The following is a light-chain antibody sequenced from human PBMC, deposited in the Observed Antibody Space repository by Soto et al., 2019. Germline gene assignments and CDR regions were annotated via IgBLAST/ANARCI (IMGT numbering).Light chain of an antibody. V-gene: IGKV1-9*01. CDR3: QQYNSYTWT. J-gene: IGKJ1*01. CDR1: RAINRY. Sequence: QLTQSPASLSAYLGDRVIITCRATRAINRYLAWYQQKPGAAPKLLMYAATTLQRGVPSRFSGSGSGTEFTLTISSLQPDDFATYYCQQYNSYTWTFGQVTKVAIK. CDR2: AAT.